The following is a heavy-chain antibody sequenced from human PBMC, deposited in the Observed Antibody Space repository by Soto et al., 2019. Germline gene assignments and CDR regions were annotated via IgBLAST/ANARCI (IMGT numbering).Heavy chain of an antibody. Sequence: QVQLVQSGAEVKKPGASVKVSCKASGYTFTNFGISWVRQAPGQGLEWMGWISAYNGNTNSEQKFQDRVTMTTDTTTSTAFMELRSLRSDDTALYYCARGGTPIDSWGQGALVTDSS. CDR2: ISAYNGNT. V-gene: IGHV1-18*01. J-gene: IGHJ4*02. D-gene: IGHD3-16*01. CDR1: GYTFTNFG. CDR3: ARGGTPIDS.